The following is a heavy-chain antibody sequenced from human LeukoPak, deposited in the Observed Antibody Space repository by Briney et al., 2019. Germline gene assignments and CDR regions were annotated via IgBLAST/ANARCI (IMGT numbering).Heavy chain of an antibody. J-gene: IGHJ6*02. CDR1: GFTFSSYA. D-gene: IGHD3-22*01. V-gene: IGHV3-30-3*01. Sequence: TGGSLRLSCAASGFTFSSYAMHWVRQAPGKGLEWVAVISYDGSNKYYADSVKGRFTIFRDNSKNTLYLQMNSLRAEDTAVYYCARDTHYYDSSGYYEYYYYYGMDVWGQGTTVTVSS. CDR3: ARDTHYYDSSGYYEYYYYYGMDV. CDR2: ISYDGSNK.